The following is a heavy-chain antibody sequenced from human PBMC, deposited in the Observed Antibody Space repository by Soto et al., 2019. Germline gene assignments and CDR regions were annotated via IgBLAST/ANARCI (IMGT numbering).Heavy chain of an antibody. J-gene: IGHJ6*02. V-gene: IGHV1-69*04. CDR3: AKGHDNYFYYGMDV. Sequence: SVKVSCKTSGGTLSSFAISWVRQAPGQGLEWVGTFIPVVGMAKYGQNFQGRVTITADQSTNTLFMELTSLRYEDTAMYYCAKGHDNYFYYGMDVWGQGTTVTVSS. D-gene: IGHD1-1*01. CDR1: GGTLSSFA. CDR2: FIPVVGMA.